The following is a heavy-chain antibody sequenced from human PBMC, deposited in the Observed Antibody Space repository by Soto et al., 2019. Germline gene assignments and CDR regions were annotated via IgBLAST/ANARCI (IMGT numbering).Heavy chain of an antibody. Sequence: QVQLQQWGAGLLKPSETLSLTCAVYGGSFSGYYWSWIRQPPGKGLEWIGEINHSGSTHYKPSLETGVTISVDTTKNQLSLEPSSVTAAETAVYACAGPTKYRGGCYGSGYCFDYWGQGTLVTVSS. CDR3: AGPTKYRGGCYGSGYCFDY. J-gene: IGHJ4*02. CDR1: GGSFSGYY. D-gene: IGHD6-19*01. CDR2: INHSGST. V-gene: IGHV4-34*01.